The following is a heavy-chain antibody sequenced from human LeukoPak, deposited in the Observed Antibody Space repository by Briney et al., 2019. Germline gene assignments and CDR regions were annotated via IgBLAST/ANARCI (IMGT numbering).Heavy chain of an antibody. CDR3: AKLSPTTLYDSRGWFDP. J-gene: IGHJ5*02. CDR2: IYYSGST. Sequence: SETLSLTCTVSGGSISSYYWSWIRQPPGKGLEWIGYIYYSGSTNYNPSLKSRVTISVDTSKNQFSLKLSSVTAADTAVYYCAKLSPTTLYDSRGWFDPWGQGTLVTVSS. V-gene: IGHV4-59*01. CDR1: GGSISSYY. D-gene: IGHD3-3*01.